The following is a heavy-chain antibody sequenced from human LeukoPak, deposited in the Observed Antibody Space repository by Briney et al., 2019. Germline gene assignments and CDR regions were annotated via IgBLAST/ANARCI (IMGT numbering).Heavy chain of an antibody. V-gene: IGHV3-43*02. D-gene: IGHD3-3*01. CDR1: GFTFDDYA. CDR2: ISGDGGST. Sequence: SGGSLRLSCAASGFTFDDYAMHWVRQAPGKGLGWVSLISGDGGSTFYADSVKGRFTISRDNSKNSLYLQINSLRTEDTGLYYCAKDISKYDFWSGFYTWGEGTLVSVP. CDR3: AKDISKYDFWSGFYT. J-gene: IGHJ5*02.